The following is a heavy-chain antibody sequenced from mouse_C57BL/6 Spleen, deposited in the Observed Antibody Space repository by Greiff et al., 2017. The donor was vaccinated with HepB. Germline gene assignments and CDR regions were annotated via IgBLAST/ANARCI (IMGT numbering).Heavy chain of an antibody. Sequence: EVQLQQSVAELVRPGASVKLSCTASGFNIKNTYMHWVKQRPEQGLEWIGRIDPANGNTKYAPKFQGKATITADTSSNTAYLQLSRLTSEDTAIYYCARERGYYGSSYYYYAMDYWGQGTSVTVSS. J-gene: IGHJ4*01. V-gene: IGHV14-3*01. CDR3: ARERGYYGSSYYYYAMDY. CDR1: GFNIKNTY. D-gene: IGHD1-1*01. CDR2: IDPANGNT.